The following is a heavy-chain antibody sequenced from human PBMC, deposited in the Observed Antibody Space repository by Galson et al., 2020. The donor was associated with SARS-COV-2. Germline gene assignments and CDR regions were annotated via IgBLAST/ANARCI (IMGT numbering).Heavy chain of an antibody. CDR1: GGSISSYY. D-gene: IGHD3-22*01. V-gene: IGHV4-4*07. CDR3: ARDFTYYYGGSGYYFSYFDY. J-gene: IGHJ4*02. CDR2: IYASGTT. Sequence: SETLSLTCTVSGGSISSYYWSWIRQPARKGLEWILLIYASGTTNYNPSLKSRVTMSVDTSKNHFSLRLSSVTAADTAVYYCARDFTYYYGGSGYYFSYFDYWGQGTLVTVSS.